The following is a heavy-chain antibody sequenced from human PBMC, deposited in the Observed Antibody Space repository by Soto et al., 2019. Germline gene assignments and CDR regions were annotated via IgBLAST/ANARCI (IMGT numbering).Heavy chain of an antibody. CDR3: APCHGYYYYYGMDV. V-gene: IGHV1-69*01. Sequence: QVQLVQSGAEVKKPGSSVKVSCKASGGTFSSYAISWVRQAPGQELEWMGGIIPIFGTANYAQKLQGRVTSGADESTSTAYMELRSLRSEDTAVYYCAPCHGYYYYYGMDVWGQGATVTVSS. CDR2: IIPIFGTA. CDR1: GGTFSSYA. J-gene: IGHJ6*02.